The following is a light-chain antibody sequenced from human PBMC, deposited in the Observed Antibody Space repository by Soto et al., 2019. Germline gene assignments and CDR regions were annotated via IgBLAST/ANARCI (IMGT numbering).Light chain of an antibody. V-gene: IGKV1-5*01. Sequence: DLQMTQSPSTLSASVGDIVTITCRASQSIRSWLAWYQQKPGKAPKLLIYAASSLESGVPSRIRGSGSGTAFPLTLSILQPDDFATYYFHQVNSYSLTFVPGTKVDIK. CDR3: HQVNSYSLT. CDR1: QSIRSW. CDR2: AAS. J-gene: IGKJ3*01.